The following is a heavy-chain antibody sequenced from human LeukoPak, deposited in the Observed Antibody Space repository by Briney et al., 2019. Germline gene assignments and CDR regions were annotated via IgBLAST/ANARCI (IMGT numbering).Heavy chain of an antibody. V-gene: IGHV1-8*03. Sequence: ASVKVSCKASGYTFTSYDINWVRQATGQGLEWMGWMNPNSGNTGYAQKFQGRVTITRNTSISTAYMELSSLRSEDTAVYYCARAAYYYDSSGYYYHGFHDYWGQGTLVTVSS. J-gene: IGHJ4*02. CDR3: ARAAYYYDSSGYYYHGFHDY. D-gene: IGHD3-22*01. CDR2: MNPNSGNT. CDR1: GYTFTSYD.